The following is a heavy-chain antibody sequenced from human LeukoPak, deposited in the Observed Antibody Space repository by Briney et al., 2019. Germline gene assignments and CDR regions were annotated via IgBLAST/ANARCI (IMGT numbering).Heavy chain of an antibody. D-gene: IGHD3-10*01. Sequence: GGSLRLSCAASGFTFSSYGMHWVRQAPGKGLEWVAFIRYDGSNKYYADSVKGRFTISRDNSKNTLYLQMNSLRAEDTAVYYCARAVFGESGYNWFDPWGEGALVTVSS. CDR1: GFTFSSYG. V-gene: IGHV3-30*02. CDR3: ARAVFGESGYNWFDP. CDR2: IRYDGSNK. J-gene: IGHJ5*02.